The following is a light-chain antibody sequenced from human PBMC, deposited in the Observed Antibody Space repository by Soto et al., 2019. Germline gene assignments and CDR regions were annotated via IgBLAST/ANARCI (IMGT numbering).Light chain of an antibody. J-gene: IGKJ2*01. V-gene: IGKV4-1*01. CDR1: QSVFYSSTNKHY. CDR2: WAS. CDR3: QQYYSTPPA. Sequence: DIVMTQSPDSLAVSLGERATINCKSSQSVFYSSTNKHYLAWYQQKPGQPPKPLIYWASTRESGVPDRFSGSGSGTDFTLTISSLQSEDVAVYYCQQYYSTPPAFGQGTKVEIK.